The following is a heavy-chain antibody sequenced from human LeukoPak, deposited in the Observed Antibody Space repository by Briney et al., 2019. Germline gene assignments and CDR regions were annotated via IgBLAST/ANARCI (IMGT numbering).Heavy chain of an antibody. J-gene: IGHJ5*02. D-gene: IGHD3-10*01. V-gene: IGHV1-69*04. CDR2: IIPILGIA. CDR1: GGTFSSYA. Sequence: ASVNVSCKASGGTFSSYAISWVRQAPGQGLEWMGRIIPILGIANYAQKFQGRVTITADKSTSTAYMELSSLRSEDTAVYYCAIGYYYGSGSYFNWFDPWGQGTLVTVSS. CDR3: AIGYYYGSGSYFNWFDP.